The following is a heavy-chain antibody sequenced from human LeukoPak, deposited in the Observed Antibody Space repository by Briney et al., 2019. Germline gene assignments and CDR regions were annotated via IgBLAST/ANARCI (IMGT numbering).Heavy chain of an antibody. CDR3: ARSRFYYDSSGYYFPYYFDY. Sequence: SETLSLTCTVSGGSISSNYWSWIRQPPGKGLEWMGYIYYSGSTNYNPSLKRRVTISVDTSKNQFSLKLSSVTAADTAVYYCARSRFYYDSSGYYFPYYFDYWGQGTLVTVSS. D-gene: IGHD3-22*01. V-gene: IGHV4-59*01. CDR1: GGSISSNY. J-gene: IGHJ4*02. CDR2: IYYSGST.